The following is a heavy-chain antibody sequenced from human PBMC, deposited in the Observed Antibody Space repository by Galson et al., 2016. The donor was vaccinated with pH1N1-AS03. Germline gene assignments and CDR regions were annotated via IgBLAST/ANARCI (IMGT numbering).Heavy chain of an antibody. CDR3: ATYYENSGYALGF. CDR1: GGTFNSYI. V-gene: IGHV1-69*02. J-gene: IGHJ4*02. CDR2: FIPVYDRT. Sequence: SVKVSCKASGGTFNSYIFTWVRQAPGQGLEWMGRFIPVYDRTNYAEKFQGRVTITASYMALRSLTSQDTAVYYCATYYENSGYALGFWGQGTLVTVSS. D-gene: IGHD5-12*01.